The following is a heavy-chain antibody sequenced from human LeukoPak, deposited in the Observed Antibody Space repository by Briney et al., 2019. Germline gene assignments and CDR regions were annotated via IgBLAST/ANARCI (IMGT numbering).Heavy chain of an antibody. CDR1: GGTFSSYA. V-gene: IGHV1-69*04. D-gene: IGHD4-17*01. CDR2: IIPILGIA. CDR3: ARGLGDYVYYGMDV. J-gene: IGHJ6*02. Sequence: SVKVSCKASGGTFSSYAISWVRQAPGQGLEWMGRIIPILGIANYAQKFQGRVTITADKSTSTAYMELSSLRSEDTAVYYCARGLGDYVYYGMDVWGQGTTVTVSS.